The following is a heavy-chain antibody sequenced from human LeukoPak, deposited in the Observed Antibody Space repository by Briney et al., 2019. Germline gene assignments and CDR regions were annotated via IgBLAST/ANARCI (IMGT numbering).Heavy chain of an antibody. CDR1: GFSISTND. CDR3: AKRSPPY. Sequence: GGSLRLSCTASGFSISTNDMNWVRQAPGKGLEWVSLIYISGITKYADSVQGRFTISRDTSTLYLQMNSLRAEDTAVYYCAKRSPPYWGPGTLVTVSS. V-gene: IGHV3-66*04. J-gene: IGHJ4*02. D-gene: IGHD3-10*01. CDR2: IYISGIT.